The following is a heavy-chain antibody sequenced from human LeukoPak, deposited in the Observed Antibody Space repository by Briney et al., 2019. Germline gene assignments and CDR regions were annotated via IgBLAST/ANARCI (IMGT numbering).Heavy chain of an antibody. V-gene: IGHV4-4*07. Sequence: PSETLSLTCTVSGGSISSYYWSWIRQPAGKGLEWIGRIYTSGSTNYNPSLKSRVTMSVDTSKNQFSLKLSSVTAADTAVYYCARGSYDILTGLPFFDYWGQGTLVTVSS. D-gene: IGHD3-9*01. CDR1: GGSISSYY. J-gene: IGHJ4*02. CDR2: IYTSGST. CDR3: ARGSYDILTGLPFFDY.